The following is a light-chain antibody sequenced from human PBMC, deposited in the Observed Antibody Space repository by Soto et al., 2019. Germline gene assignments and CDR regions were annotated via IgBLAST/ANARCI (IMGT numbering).Light chain of an antibody. Sequence: VVLTQSPATLSLSPGERGTLSCGASQSVSSSYVAWYQHKPGLAPRLLIHDTSSRAIGIPDRFSGSGSGTDFTLTISRLEPEDFAVYYCQQYGNSPITFGQGTRLEIK. CDR3: QQYGNSPIT. CDR2: DTS. V-gene: IGKV3D-20*01. J-gene: IGKJ5*01. CDR1: QSVSSSY.